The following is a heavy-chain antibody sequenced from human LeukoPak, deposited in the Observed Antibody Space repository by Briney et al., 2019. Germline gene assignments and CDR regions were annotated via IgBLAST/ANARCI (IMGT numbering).Heavy chain of an antibody. Sequence: PGGSLRLSCAASGFTFSNYGMHWVRQAPGKGLEWVAFIRYDGSDKYYADSVKGRLTISRDNSKKTLYLQMNSLRAEDTAVYYCARVYCSSTSCYGFPDPFDAFDIWGQGTMVTVSS. V-gene: IGHV3-30*02. CDR2: IRYDGSDK. CDR1: GFTFSNYG. CDR3: ARVYCSSTSCYGFPDPFDAFDI. J-gene: IGHJ3*02. D-gene: IGHD2-2*01.